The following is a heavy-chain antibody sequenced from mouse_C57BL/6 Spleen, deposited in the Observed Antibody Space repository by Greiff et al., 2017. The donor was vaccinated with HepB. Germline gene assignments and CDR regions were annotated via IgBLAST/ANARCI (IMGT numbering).Heavy chain of an antibody. CDR1: GYTFTDYY. Sequence: EVQLQQSGPELVKPGASVKISCKASGYTFTDYYMNWVKQSHGKSLEWIGDINPNNGGTSYNQKFKGKATLTVDKSSSTAYMELRSLTSEDSAVYYCARKRAEAYYSDFAYWGQGTLVTVSA. D-gene: IGHD2-12*01. CDR3: ARKRAEAYYSDFAY. CDR2: INPNNGGT. J-gene: IGHJ3*01. V-gene: IGHV1-26*01.